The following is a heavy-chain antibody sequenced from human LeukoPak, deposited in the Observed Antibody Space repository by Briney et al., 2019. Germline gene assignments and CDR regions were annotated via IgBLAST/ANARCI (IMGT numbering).Heavy chain of an antibody. CDR1: GFTFRSYA. V-gene: IGHV3-23*01. Sequence: GGSLRLSCAVFGFTFRSYAMTWVRQAPGKGLGWVSTISGSGGSTYYADSVKGRFTISRDNSKNTLYLQVNSLRAEDTAVYYCAKEGTVNYWYFDLWGRGTLVTVSS. J-gene: IGHJ2*01. CDR3: AKEGTVNYWYFDL. D-gene: IGHD1-1*01. CDR2: ISGSGGST.